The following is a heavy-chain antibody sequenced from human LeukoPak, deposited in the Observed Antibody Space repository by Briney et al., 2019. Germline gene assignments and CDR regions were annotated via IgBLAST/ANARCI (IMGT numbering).Heavy chain of an antibody. J-gene: IGHJ4*02. CDR3: AKDPTYYYDSSGYYGDY. Sequence: GSLRLSCAASGFAFSSYAMSWVRQAPGKGLEWVSPISGSGGSTYYADSVKGRFTISRDNSKNTLYLQMNSLRAEDTAVYYCAKDPTYYYDSSGYYGDYWGQGTLVTVSS. CDR2: ISGSGGST. D-gene: IGHD3-22*01. CDR1: GFAFSSYA. V-gene: IGHV3-23*01.